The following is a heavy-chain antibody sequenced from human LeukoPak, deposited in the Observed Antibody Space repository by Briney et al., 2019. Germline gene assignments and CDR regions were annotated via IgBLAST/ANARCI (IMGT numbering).Heavy chain of an antibody. CDR2: INWNGGST. D-gene: IGHD6-25*01. Sequence: PGGSLRLSCAASGFTFDDYGMNWVRQAGGKGLEWVSGINWNGGSTGYADSVRGRFTISRDNAKNSLYLQMNSLRAEDTALYYCARVSSADYYYYYMDVWGKGTTVTVSS. CDR1: GFTFDDYG. CDR3: ARVSSADYYYYYMDV. V-gene: IGHV3-20*04. J-gene: IGHJ6*03.